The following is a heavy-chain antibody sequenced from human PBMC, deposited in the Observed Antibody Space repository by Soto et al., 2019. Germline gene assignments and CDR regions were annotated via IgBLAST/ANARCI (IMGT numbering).Heavy chain of an antibody. CDR2: IRSKAYGGTT. D-gene: IGHD6-13*01. CDR3: TKYTYTSRYAYYGMDV. J-gene: IGHJ6*02. V-gene: IGHV3-49*03. CDR1: GFTFGDYA. Sequence: GGSLRLSCTTSGFTFGDYAMSWSRQAPGKGLEWVGVIRSKAYGGTTDYAASVRGRFTISRDDSKSIAYLQMNSLKSEDTGVYYCTKYTYTSRYAYYGMDVWGHGTTVTVSS.